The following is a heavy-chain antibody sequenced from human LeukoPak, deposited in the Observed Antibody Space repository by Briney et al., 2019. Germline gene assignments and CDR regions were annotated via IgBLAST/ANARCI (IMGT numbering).Heavy chain of an antibody. Sequence: SETLSLTCTASGDSITNSNYYWGWVRQSPGRGLEWLGNIFCNGGPYYNPSFKSRVAISVDTSKNHFSLTLNAVTAADTAVYYCASYSGTYSAFEIWGQGTLVTVSS. D-gene: IGHD1-26*01. CDR3: ASYSGTYSAFEI. V-gene: IGHV4-39*07. J-gene: IGHJ3*02. CDR2: IFCNGGP. CDR1: GDSITNSNYY.